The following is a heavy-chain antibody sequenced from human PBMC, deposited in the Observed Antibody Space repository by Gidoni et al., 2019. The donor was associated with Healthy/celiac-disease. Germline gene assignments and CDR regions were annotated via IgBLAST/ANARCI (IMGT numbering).Heavy chain of an antibody. CDR3: AKDMGDIAVAGFDY. CDR2: ISWNSGSI. CDR1: GFTFDDYA. Sequence: EVQLVESGGCLVQPGRSLSISCAASGFTFDDYAMHWVRQAPGKGLEVVSGISWNSGSIGYADSVKGRFTISRDNAKNSLYLQMNSLRAEDTALYYCAKDMGDIAVAGFDYWGQGTLVTVSS. J-gene: IGHJ4*02. V-gene: IGHV3-9*01. D-gene: IGHD6-19*01.